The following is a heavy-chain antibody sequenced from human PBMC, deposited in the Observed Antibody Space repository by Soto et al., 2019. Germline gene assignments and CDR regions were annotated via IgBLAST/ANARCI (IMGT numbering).Heavy chain of an antibody. V-gene: IGHV4-31*03. CDR1: GGSISSGGYY. Sequence: QVQLQESGPGLVKPSQTLSLTCTVSGGSISSGGYYWSWVRQHPGKGLEWLGYIFHSGTTFYNPSQENRLTIPLDASKNQFSLMLPAVTAADTAVYHLARAVAGQDSFDIWGQGTLVTVSS. CDR2: IFHSGTT. J-gene: IGHJ3*02. CDR3: ARAVAGQDSFDI. D-gene: IGHD6-19*01.